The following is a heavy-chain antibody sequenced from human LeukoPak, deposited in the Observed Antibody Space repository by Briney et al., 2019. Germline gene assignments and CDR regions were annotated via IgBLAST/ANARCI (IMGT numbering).Heavy chain of an antibody. CDR2: ISPDGNTP. D-gene: IGHD4-17*01. V-gene: IGHV3-74*01. CDR1: GFTVSNYW. J-gene: IGHJ4*02. CDR3: TKEFYGDYL. Sequence: GGSLRLSCAASGFTVSNYWMHWVRQAPGKGLVWVSRISPDGNTPRYADSVKGRFTISRDDAKNTLYLQMHSLRVEDTAVYYCTKEFYGDYLWGQGTLVTVFS.